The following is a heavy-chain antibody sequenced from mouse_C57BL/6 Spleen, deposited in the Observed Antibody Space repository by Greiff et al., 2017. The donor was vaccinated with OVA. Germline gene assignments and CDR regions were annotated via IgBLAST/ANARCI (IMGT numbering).Heavy chain of an antibody. CDR3: SYYGSSPFAY. V-gene: IGHV1-81*01. Sequence: VQLQESGAELARPGASVQLSCKASGYTFTSYGISWVKQRTGQGLEWIGEIYPRSGNTYYNEKFKGKATLTADKSSSTAYMELRSLTSEDSAVYFCSYYGSSPFAYWGQGTLVTVSA. J-gene: IGHJ3*01. D-gene: IGHD1-1*01. CDR1: GYTFTSYG. CDR2: IYPRSGNT.